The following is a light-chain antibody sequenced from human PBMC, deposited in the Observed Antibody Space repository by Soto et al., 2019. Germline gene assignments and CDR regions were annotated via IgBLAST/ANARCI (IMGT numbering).Light chain of an antibody. Sequence: EMVLTQSPATLSLSPGERATLSCRASQSVSSYLAWYQQKPGQAPRLLIYDASNRATGIPARFSGSGSGTDFTLTISSLEPEDFAVYYCQQRSNWPPLFTFGPGNKVDIK. CDR2: DAS. J-gene: IGKJ3*01. CDR1: QSVSSY. CDR3: QQRSNWPPLFT. V-gene: IGKV3-11*01.